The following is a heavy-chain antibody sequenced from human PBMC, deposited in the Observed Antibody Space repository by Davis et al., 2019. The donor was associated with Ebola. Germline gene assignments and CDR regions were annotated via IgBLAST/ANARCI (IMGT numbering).Heavy chain of an antibody. CDR3: TRWELRRSNYFDY. Sequence: GESLKIYCAASGFIFSGSAMHWVRQASGKGLEWVGRIRSKANSYATTYAASVKGRFAISRDDSKNTAYLEINSLKTEDTAVYYCTRWELRRSNYFDYWGQGTLVTVSS. J-gene: IGHJ4*02. D-gene: IGHD1-26*01. CDR2: IRSKANSYAT. V-gene: IGHV3-73*01. CDR1: GFIFSGSA.